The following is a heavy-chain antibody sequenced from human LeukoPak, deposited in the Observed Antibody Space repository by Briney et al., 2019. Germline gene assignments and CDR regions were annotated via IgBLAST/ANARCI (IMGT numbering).Heavy chain of an antibody. J-gene: IGHJ4*02. CDR3: ARSYSGSYYAESGVDY. CDR2: ISPSGGST. D-gene: IGHD1-26*01. V-gene: IGHV1-46*01. CDR1: GYTFINYY. Sequence: ASVKFSCKASGYTFINYYMHWVRQAPGQGLEWMGIISPSGGSTRYAQKFQGRVTMTRDTSTSTVYMELSSLRSEDTAVCYCARSYSGSYYAESGVDYWGQGTLVTVSS.